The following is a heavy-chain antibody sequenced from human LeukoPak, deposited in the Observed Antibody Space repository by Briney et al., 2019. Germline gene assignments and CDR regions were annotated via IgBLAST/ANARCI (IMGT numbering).Heavy chain of an antibody. Sequence: SETLSLTCTVSGGPISSGSYYWSWIRQPAGKGLEWIGRIYTSESTNYNPSLKSRVSISIDTSKNQFSMKLSSVTAADTAVYYCARGVGSSSRVRYSYMDVWGKGTTVTVSS. CDR1: GGPISSGSYY. CDR2: IYTSEST. CDR3: ARGVGSSSRVRYSYMDV. V-gene: IGHV4-61*02. J-gene: IGHJ6*03. D-gene: IGHD2-2*01.